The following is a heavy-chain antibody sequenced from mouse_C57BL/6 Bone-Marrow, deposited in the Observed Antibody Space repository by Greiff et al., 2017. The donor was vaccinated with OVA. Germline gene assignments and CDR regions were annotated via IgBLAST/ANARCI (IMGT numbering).Heavy chain of an antibody. CDR2: IHPNSGST. J-gene: IGHJ3*01. V-gene: IGHV1-64*01. CDR3: ARSGANWAWFAY. D-gene: IGHD4-1*01. CDR1: GYTFTSYW. Sequence: QVQLQQPGAELVKPGASVKLSCKASGYTFTSYWMHWVKQRPGQGLEWIGMIHPNSGSTNYNEKFKSKATLTADKSSSTAYMELRSLTSEDSAVYFCARSGANWAWFAYWGQGTLVTVSA.